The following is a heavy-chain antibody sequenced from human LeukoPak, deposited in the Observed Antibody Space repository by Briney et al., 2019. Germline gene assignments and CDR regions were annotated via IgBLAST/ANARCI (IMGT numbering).Heavy chain of an antibody. V-gene: IGHV3-30*18. Sequence: GGSLRLSCAASGFTFSSYGMHWVRQAPGKGLERVAVISYDGSNKYYADSVKGRFTISRDNSKNTLYLQMNSLRAEDTAVYYCAKDQYRYFDWLSHFDYWGQGTLVTVSS. CDR2: ISYDGSNK. CDR1: GFTFSSYG. J-gene: IGHJ4*02. CDR3: AKDQYRYFDWLSHFDY. D-gene: IGHD3-9*01.